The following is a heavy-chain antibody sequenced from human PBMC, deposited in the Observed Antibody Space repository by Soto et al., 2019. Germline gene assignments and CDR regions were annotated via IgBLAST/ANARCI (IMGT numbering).Heavy chain of an antibody. CDR2: IWYDGSNK. CDR1: GFPFSSYG. D-gene: IGHD3-22*01. J-gene: IGHJ6*02. V-gene: IGHV3-33*01. Sequence: GGSLSLSCAASGFPFSSYGMHWVRQAPGKGLEWVAVIWYDGSNKYYADSVKGRFTISRDNSKNTLYLQMNSLRAEDTAVYYCASLYDSSGYYGMDVWGQGTTVTVSS. CDR3: ASLYDSSGYYGMDV.